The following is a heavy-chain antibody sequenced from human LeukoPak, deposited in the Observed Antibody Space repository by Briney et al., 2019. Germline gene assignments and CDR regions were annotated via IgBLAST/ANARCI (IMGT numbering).Heavy chain of an antibody. CDR2: ISGSGGST. D-gene: IGHD4-23*01. Sequence: GGSLRLSCAASGFTFSSYAMSWVRQAPGEGLEWVSAISGSGGSTYYADSVKGRFTISRDNSKNTLYLQMNSLRAEDTAVYYCAKDGEAVTTLVYFDYWGQGTLVTVSS. CDR3: AKDGEAVTTLVYFDY. J-gene: IGHJ4*02. CDR1: GFTFSSYA. V-gene: IGHV3-23*01.